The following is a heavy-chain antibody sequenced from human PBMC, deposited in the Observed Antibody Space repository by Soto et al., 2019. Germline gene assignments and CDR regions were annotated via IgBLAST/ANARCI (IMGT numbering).Heavy chain of an antibody. CDR3: ARVPITMVRGVIYDYGMDV. CDR1: GGSISSSSYY. J-gene: IGHJ6*02. V-gene: IGHV4-39*01. CDR2: IYYSGST. Sequence: LSLTCTVSGGSISSSSYYWGWIRQPPGKGLEWIGSIYYSGSTYYNPSLKSRVTISVDTSKNQFSLKLSSVTAADTAVYYCARVPITMVRGVIYDYGMDVWGQGTTVTVSS. D-gene: IGHD3-10*01.